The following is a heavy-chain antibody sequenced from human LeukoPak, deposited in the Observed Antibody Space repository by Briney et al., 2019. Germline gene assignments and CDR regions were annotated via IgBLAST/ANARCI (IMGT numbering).Heavy chain of an antibody. CDR3: ARDMLKGFCSGTNCYASPDY. J-gene: IGHJ4*02. CDR2: IKQDGSEK. V-gene: IGHV3-7*01. Sequence: PGGSLRLSCAASGFTFRSDWMSWVRQAPGKGLEWVANIKQDGSEKYYVDSVRGRFTISRDNAKNSLYLQMNSLSAEDTAVYYCARDMLKGFCSGTNCYASPDYWGQGTLVTVSS. CDR1: GFTFRSDW. D-gene: IGHD2-2*01.